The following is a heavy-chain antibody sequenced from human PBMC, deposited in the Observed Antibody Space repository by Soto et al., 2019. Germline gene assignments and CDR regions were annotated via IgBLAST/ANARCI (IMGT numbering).Heavy chain of an antibody. J-gene: IGHJ4*02. CDR3: ARGDGVADPSNLYRFDC. CDR2: INPNSGVT. D-gene: IGHD6-19*01. Sequence: ASVQVSFRASRSTFPCYFMHWVRPAPGQGVEWVGWINPNSGVTNYARKFPGRVTMTRDTSVSTAYMELSRLRSDDTAVDYWARGDGVADPSNLYRFDCWGQGTLVTVS. CDR1: RSTFPCYF. V-gene: IGHV1-2*02.